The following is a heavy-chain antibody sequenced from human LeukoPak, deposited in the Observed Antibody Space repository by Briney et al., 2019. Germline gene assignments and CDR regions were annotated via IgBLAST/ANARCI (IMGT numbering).Heavy chain of an antibody. V-gene: IGHV3-21*01. J-gene: IGHJ4*01. CDR3: ARDDRDISSFRFDY. D-gene: IGHD6-6*01. CDR2: ISSHSRDI. CDR1: GFTFNTYS. Sequence: EGPLRLSCAASGFTFNTYSMNWVRQAPGKGLEWVSSISSHSRDIYYADSVKGRFTISRDNAKNSLHLQMNSLRAEDTAVYYCARDDRDISSFRFDYWGHGILVTVSS.